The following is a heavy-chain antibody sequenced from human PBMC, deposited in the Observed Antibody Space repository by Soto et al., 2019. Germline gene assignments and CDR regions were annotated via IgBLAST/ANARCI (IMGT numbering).Heavy chain of an antibody. D-gene: IGHD2-2*01. Sequence: GGSLRLSCAASGFTFSSYWMSWVRQAPGKGLEWVANIKQDGSEKYYVDSVKGRFTISRDNAKNSLYLQMNSLRAEDTAVYYCARVDQLPIYYYYYYMDVWGKGTTVTVSS. J-gene: IGHJ6*03. V-gene: IGHV3-7*01. CDR1: GFTFSSYW. CDR3: ARVDQLPIYYYYYYMDV. CDR2: IKQDGSEK.